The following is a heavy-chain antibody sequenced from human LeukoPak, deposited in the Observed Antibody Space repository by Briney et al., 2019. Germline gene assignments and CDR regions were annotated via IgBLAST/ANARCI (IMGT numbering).Heavy chain of an antibody. D-gene: IGHD3-22*01. J-gene: IGHJ3*02. CDR2: ISAYNGDK. CDR1: GYTLTSYG. Sequence: ASVKVSCKASGYTLTSYGISWVRQAPGQGLEWMVWISAYNGDKNYSQKLQRRSTMTTPTSTSTAYLQLSSLRSADTAVYYCARGGPAPHRITLIVVASSTDAFDIWGQGTMVTVSS. V-gene: IGHV1-18*01. CDR3: ARGGPAPHRITLIVVASSTDAFDI.